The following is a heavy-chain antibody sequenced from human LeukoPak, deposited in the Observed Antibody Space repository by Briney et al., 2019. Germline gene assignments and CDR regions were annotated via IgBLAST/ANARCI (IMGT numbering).Heavy chain of an antibody. Sequence: ASVKVSCKASGYTFTGYYMHWVRQAPGQGLELMGRINPNSGGTNYAQKFQGRVTMTRDTSISTAYMERSRLRSDDTAVYYRARRAVTTDYWGQGTLVTVSS. J-gene: IGHJ4*02. CDR2: INPNSGGT. CDR1: GYTFTGYY. D-gene: IGHD4-17*01. V-gene: IGHV1-2*06. CDR3: ARRAVTTDY.